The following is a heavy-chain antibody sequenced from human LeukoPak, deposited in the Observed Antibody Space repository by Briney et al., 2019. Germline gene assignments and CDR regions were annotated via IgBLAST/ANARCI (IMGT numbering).Heavy chain of an antibody. V-gene: IGHV3-7*01. CDR3: ARESHVVLRFLEWLPGHYYYYMDV. CDR1: GFTFDDFG. CDR2: IKQDGSEK. D-gene: IGHD3-3*01. J-gene: IGHJ6*03. Sequence: GGSLRLSCTASGFTFDDFGMAWVRQVPGKGLEWVANIKQDGSEKYYVDSVKGRFTISRDNAKNSLYLQMNSLRAEDTAVYYCARESHVVLRFLEWLPGHYYYYMDVWGKGTTVTVSS.